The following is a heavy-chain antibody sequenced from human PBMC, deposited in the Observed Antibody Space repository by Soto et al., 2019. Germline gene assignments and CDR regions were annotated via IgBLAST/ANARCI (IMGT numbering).Heavy chain of an antibody. CDR2: VSHIGST. CDR3: SRIAVSGPRTGFDY. CDR1: GGSISNSSYL. V-gene: IGHV4-39*01. Sequence: QLQLQESGPGLVKPSETLSLTCSVSGGSISNSSYLWGWVRQPPGKGLQWIGRVSHIGSTNYNPSLKSRLTISVGTSKTQSSLRLDSVTAADTAVYYCSRIAVSGPRTGFDYWGQGILVTVSS. J-gene: IGHJ4*02. D-gene: IGHD6-19*01.